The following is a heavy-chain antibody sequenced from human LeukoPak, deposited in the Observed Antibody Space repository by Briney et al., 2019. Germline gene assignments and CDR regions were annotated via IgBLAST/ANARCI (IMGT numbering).Heavy chain of an antibody. CDR3: ARQARDYHDSRGYYDY. D-gene: IGHD3-22*01. CDR1: GVTVRSNY. J-gene: IGHJ4*02. CDR2: IYANGYT. V-gene: IGHV3-66*04. Sequence: GGSLRLSCVVSGVTVRSNYMSWVRQAPGKGLEWVSVIYANGYTYYADSVKGRFTVSRDNSKNTLYLQMNSLRVEDTAVYYCARQARDYHDSRGYYDYWGQGTLVTVSS.